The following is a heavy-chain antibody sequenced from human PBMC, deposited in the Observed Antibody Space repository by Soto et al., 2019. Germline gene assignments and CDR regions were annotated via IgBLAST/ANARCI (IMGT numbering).Heavy chain of an antibody. J-gene: IGHJ6*03. CDR1: GGSFSGYY. CDR2: INQSGST. CDR3: ARGGGNYEYYMDV. Sequence: QVQLQQWGAGLLKPSETLSLTCAVYGGSFSGYYLSWIRQPTGKGLELIGEINQSGSTNYNPSLKSRVTISVATSKNQFSLKLRSVTAADTAVYDCARGGGNYEYYMDVGGKGTTVTVSS. D-gene: IGHD2-15*01. V-gene: IGHV4-34*01.